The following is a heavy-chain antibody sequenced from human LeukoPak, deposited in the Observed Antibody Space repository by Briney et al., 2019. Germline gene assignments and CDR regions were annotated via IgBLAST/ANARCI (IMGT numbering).Heavy chain of an antibody. Sequence: GGSLRLSCAASGSTFSSYWMHWVRQAPGKGLVWVSRISSDGSSTSYADSVKGRFTISRDNAKNTLYLQMNSLRAEDTAVYYCARSSYGEIDYWGQGALVTVSS. CDR1: GSTFSSYW. V-gene: IGHV3-74*01. J-gene: IGHJ4*02. D-gene: IGHD4-17*01. CDR2: ISSDGSST. CDR3: ARSSYGEIDY.